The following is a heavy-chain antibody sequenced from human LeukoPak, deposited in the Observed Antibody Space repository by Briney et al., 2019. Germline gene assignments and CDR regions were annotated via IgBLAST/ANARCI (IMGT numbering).Heavy chain of an antibody. Sequence: NTSETLSLTCSVSGASISSSIHYWGWVRQPPGKGLEWIGSVYYSGGTYYNPSLESRLTISVDTSNNRFSLKLSSVTAADTAVYYCARGIGRSGVDYWGQRTLVTVSS. D-gene: IGHD3-10*01. J-gene: IGHJ4*02. CDR1: GASISSSIHY. V-gene: IGHV4-39*07. CDR3: ARGIGRSGVDY. CDR2: VYYSGGT.